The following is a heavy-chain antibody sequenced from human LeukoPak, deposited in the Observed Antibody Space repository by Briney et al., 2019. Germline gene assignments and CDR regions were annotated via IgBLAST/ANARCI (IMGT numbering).Heavy chain of an antibody. Sequence: GGSLRLSCAASGFTFNSYAMSWVRQAPGKGREGVSAISGSGGSTYYADSVRGRFTISRDNSKNTLYLQMNSPRAEDTAVYYCAKDGYNFRAFDIWGQGTMVTVSS. CDR1: GFTFNSYA. CDR2: ISGSGGST. CDR3: AKDGYNFRAFDI. D-gene: IGHD5-24*01. V-gene: IGHV3-23*01. J-gene: IGHJ3*02.